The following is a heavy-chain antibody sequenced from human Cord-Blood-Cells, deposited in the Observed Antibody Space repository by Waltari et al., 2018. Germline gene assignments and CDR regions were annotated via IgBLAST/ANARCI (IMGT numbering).Heavy chain of an antibody. V-gene: IGHV3-23*01. CDR3: AKEANNYYFDY. CDR2: ISGSGGST. D-gene: IGHD1-20*01. CDR1: GFTFTRFA. Sequence: EVQLLESGGGLVQPGGSLRLSCAASGFTFTRFALLGVRRAPGKGLEWVSAISGSGGSTYYADSVKGRFTISRYNSKNTLYLQMNSLRAEDTAVYYCAKEANNYYFDYWGQGTLVTVSS. J-gene: IGHJ4*02.